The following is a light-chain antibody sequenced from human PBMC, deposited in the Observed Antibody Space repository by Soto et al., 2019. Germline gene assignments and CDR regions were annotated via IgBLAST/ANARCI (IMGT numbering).Light chain of an antibody. CDR2: DGS. J-gene: IGKJ2*01. Sequence: EIVMTQSPATLSLSPGERATLSCRASQSVSSNLFWYQQKTRQAPSLLIYDGSTRATGIPARFSGSGAGTEFTLTIRSLQSADFAFYYCQQYNNWSPVTFGHGTKLEIK. CDR3: QQYNNWSPVT. V-gene: IGKV3-15*01. CDR1: QSVSSN.